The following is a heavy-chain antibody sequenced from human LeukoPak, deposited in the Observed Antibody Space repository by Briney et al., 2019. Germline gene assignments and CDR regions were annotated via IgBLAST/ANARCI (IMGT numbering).Heavy chain of an antibody. CDR2: INHSGST. CDR1: GGSFSGYY. D-gene: IGHD3-16*02. Sequence: SETLSLTCAVYGGSFSGYYWSWIRQPPGKGLEWIGEINHSGSTNYNPSLKSRVTISVDTSKNQFSLKLSSVTAADTAVYYCARGISHYVWGSYLPLYYFDYWGQGTLVTVSS. CDR3: ARGISHYVWGSYLPLYYFDY. J-gene: IGHJ4*02. V-gene: IGHV4-34*01.